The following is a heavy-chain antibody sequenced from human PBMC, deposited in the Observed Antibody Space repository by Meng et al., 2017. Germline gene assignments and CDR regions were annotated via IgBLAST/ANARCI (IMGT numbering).Heavy chain of an antibody. J-gene: IGHJ4*02. CDR2: AYYRSKWYH. CDR1: GDSVSSNSAA. D-gene: IGHD1-26*01. V-gene: IGHV6-1*01. Sequence: QIQLQQSGPGLVKPSQTLSLICAISGDSVSSNSAAWNWIRQSPSRGLEWLERAYYRSKWYHDYAESVKSRISIDPDTSKNQFSLQLRSVTPEDSAVYYCARGSYSFDSWGQRTLVTVSS. CDR3: ARGSYSFDS.